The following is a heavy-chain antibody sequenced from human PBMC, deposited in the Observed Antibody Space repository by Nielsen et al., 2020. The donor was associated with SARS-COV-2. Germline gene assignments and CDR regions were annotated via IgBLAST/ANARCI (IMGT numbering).Heavy chain of an antibody. CDR2: ISGGSATI. V-gene: IGHV3-48*01. Sequence: GESLKISCVASGISFNTYSMNWVRPAPGKGLEWVSYISGGSATIYYADSVKGRFTISRDNVKNSLYLQLSSLSAEDTAVYYCARSPFHRSSWYGMDVWGQGTTVTVSS. CDR3: ARSPFHRSSWYGMDV. CDR1: GISFNTYS. J-gene: IGHJ6*02. D-gene: IGHD6-13*01.